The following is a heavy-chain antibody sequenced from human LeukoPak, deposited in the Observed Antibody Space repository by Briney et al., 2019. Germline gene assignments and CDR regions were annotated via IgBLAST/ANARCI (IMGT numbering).Heavy chain of an antibody. D-gene: IGHD3-22*01. CDR1: GGSISSSSYY. J-gene: IGHJ5*02. Sequence: SETLSLTCSVSGGSISSSSYYWGWIRQPPGEGLEWIGSIFYSGPTYYNPSLKSRVTISVDTSKNQFSLKLSSVTAADTAIYYCASVKRRTMSWFDPWGQGTLVTVSS. V-gene: IGHV4-39*07. CDR2: IFYSGPT. CDR3: ASVKRRTMSWFDP.